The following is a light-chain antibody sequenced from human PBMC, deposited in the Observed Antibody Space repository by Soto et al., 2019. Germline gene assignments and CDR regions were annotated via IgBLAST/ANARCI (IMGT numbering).Light chain of an antibody. CDR3: QQHNSYPWT. CDR2: DAS. Sequence: DIQMTQSPCSLSSSLGDRVTITCRASQSIGSYLTWYQQKPGRAPKVLIYDASSMQSGVPSRFSGSGSGTDFTLTISSLQPDDFAAYYCQQHNSYPWTFGQGTKVDIK. J-gene: IGKJ1*01. CDR1: QSIGSY. V-gene: IGKV1-39*01.